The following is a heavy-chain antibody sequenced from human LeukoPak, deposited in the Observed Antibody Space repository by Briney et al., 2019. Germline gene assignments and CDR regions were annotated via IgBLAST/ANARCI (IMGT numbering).Heavy chain of an antibody. V-gene: IGHV4-39*01. J-gene: IGHJ5*02. CDR3: ARQQGINWLDP. D-gene: IGHD3-10*01. CDR1: GDSISSSNW. Sequence: PSETLSLTCAVSGDSISSSNWWSWVRQPPGKGLEWIGSIYYSGSTYYNPSLKSRVTISVDTSKNQFSLKLSSVTAADTAVYYCARQQGINWLDPWGQGTLVTVSS. CDR2: IYYSGST.